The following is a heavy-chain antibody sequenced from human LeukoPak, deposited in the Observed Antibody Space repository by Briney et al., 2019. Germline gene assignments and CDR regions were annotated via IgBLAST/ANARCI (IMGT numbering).Heavy chain of an antibody. Sequence: PSHTLSLTCTVSGGSISSYYWSWIPQPPGKALEWIGYIYYSGSTNYNPSLKSRVTISVDTSKNQFSLKLSSVTAADTAVYYCARELVATGVYFDYWGQGTLVTVSS. V-gene: IGHV4-59*01. CDR3: ARELVATGVYFDY. D-gene: IGHD5-12*01. CDR2: IYYSGST. J-gene: IGHJ4*02. CDR1: GGSISSYY.